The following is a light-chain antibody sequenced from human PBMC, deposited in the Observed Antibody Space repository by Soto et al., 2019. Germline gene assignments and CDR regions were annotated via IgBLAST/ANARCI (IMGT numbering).Light chain of an antibody. CDR2: DVS. CDR1: SIDVGGGS. V-gene: IGLV2-14*01. J-gene: IGLJ1*01. CDR3: SSYTSTNTLV. Sequence: QSALTQPASVSGSPGQSIAISCTGTSIDVGGGSVSWYQQHPGKAPKLMIYDVSNRPSGVSNRFSGSKSGNTASLTISGLQAEDEADYYCSSYTSTNTLVFGTGTKVTVL.